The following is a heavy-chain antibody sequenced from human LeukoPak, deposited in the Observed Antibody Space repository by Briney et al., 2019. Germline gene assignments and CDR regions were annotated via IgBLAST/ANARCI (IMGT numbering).Heavy chain of an antibody. Sequence: KPSETLSLTCTVSGGSISSSSYYWDWIRQPPGKGLEWIGSIYYSGSTYYNPSLKSRVSISVDTSKNQFSLMLNSVTAADTAVYYCAREVLPPSGIPSLFDYWGQGTLVAVSS. J-gene: IGHJ4*02. CDR1: GGSISSSSYY. V-gene: IGHV4-39*02. D-gene: IGHD3-3*01. CDR2: IYYSGST. CDR3: AREVLPPSGIPSLFDY.